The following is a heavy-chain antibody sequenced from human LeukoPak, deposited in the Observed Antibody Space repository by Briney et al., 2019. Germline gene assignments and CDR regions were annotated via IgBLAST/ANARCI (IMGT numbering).Heavy chain of an antibody. CDR1: GGSVRRGNYY. D-gene: IGHD4-17*01. V-gene: IGHV4-30-4*08. J-gene: IGHJ4*02. Sequence: PSQTLSLTCTVSGGSVRRGNYYWTWIRQPPGKGLEWIGYIYYSGSPYYNPSLRSRVTISVDTSKNQFSLKLSSLTAADTAVYYCARAAGRSQGFDYWGQGTLVTVSS. CDR3: ARAAGRSQGFDY. CDR2: IYYSGSP.